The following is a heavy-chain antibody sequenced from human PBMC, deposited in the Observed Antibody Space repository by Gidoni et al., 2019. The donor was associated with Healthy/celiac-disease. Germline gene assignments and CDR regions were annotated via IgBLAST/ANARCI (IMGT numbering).Heavy chain of an antibody. V-gene: IGHV4-39*01. D-gene: IGHD4-17*01. J-gene: IGHJ4*02. CDR1: GGSISSSSYY. CDR3: SCGDSRDYFDY. Sequence: QLQLQESGPGLVKPSETLSLTCTVSGGSISSSSYYWGWIRQPPGKGLEWIGSIYYSGSTYYNPSLKSRVTISVDTSKNQFSLKLSSVTAADTAVYYCSCGDSRDYFDYWGQGTLVTVSS. CDR2: IYYSGST.